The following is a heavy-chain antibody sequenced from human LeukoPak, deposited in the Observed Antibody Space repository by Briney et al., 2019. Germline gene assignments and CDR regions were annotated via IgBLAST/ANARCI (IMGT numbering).Heavy chain of an antibody. CDR3: AKELHGALHNYGSGSYPRYYGMDV. J-gene: IGHJ6*02. V-gene: IGHV3-30*18. CDR1: GFTFSSYG. D-gene: IGHD3-10*01. Sequence: GGSLRLSCAASGFTFSSYGMHWVRQAPGKGLEWVAVISYDGSNKYYADSVKGRFTISRDNSKNTLYLQMNSLRAEDTAVYYCAKELHGALHNYGSGSYPRYYGMDVWGQGTTVTVSS. CDR2: ISYDGSNK.